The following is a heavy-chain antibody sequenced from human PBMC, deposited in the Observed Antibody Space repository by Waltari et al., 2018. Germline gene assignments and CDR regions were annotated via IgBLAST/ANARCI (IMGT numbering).Heavy chain of an antibody. D-gene: IGHD2-15*01. CDR1: GDSVSSSSYY. Sequence: CTVSGDSVSSSSYYWGWVRQPPGKGLEWIGNMYYSGSTYYNPSLKSRVTISGDTSKSQFSLKLSSVTAADTSMYYCVRHARTTSGGKHFDHWGQGMLVTVSP. V-gene: IGHV4-39*01. J-gene: IGHJ4*02. CDR3: VRHARTTSGGKHFDH. CDR2: MYYSGST.